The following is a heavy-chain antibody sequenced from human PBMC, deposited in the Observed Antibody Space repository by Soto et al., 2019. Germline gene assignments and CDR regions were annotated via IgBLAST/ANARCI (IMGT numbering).Heavy chain of an antibody. CDR2: ISTNNGNT. D-gene: IGHD6-13*01. V-gene: IGHV1-18*01. J-gene: IGHJ4*02. Sequence: QVQLVQSGAEVKKPGASVEVSCKASGYTFTSYGISWVRQAPGQGPEWMGWISTNNGNTNYAQKIRGRVTMTTDTSTSTAYMELRSLRSDDTAVYYCARHTSSWPFDYWGQGTLVTVSS. CDR1: GYTFTSYG. CDR3: ARHTSSWPFDY.